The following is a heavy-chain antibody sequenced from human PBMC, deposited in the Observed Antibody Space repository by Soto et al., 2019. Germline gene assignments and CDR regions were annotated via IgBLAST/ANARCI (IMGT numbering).Heavy chain of an antibody. Sequence: QVQLVQSGAEVKKPGSSVKVSCKASGGTFSSDSFSWVRQAPGQGLEWMGGIIPMFDTPIYAQKFQDRVPITADESTSTDYMQLSSLRSGDTAVYYCARSGGLDRDFNYWGQGSLVTVSS. CDR1: GGTFSSDS. CDR3: ARSGGLDRDFNY. V-gene: IGHV1-69*12. J-gene: IGHJ4*02. D-gene: IGHD2-15*01. CDR2: IIPMFDTP.